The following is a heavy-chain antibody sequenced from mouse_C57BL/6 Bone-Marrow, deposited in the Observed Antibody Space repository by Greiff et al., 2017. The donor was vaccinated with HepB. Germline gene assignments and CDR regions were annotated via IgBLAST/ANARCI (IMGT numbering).Heavy chain of an antibody. V-gene: IGHV1-26*01. CDR1: GYTFTDYY. CDR2: INPNNGGT. Sequence: EVMLVESGPELVKPGASVKISCKASGYTFTDYYMNWVKQSHGKSLEWIGDINPNNGGTSYNQKFKGKATLTVDKSSSTAYMELRSLTSEDSAVYYCARWVPNDYYGKGYWGQGTTLTVSS. J-gene: IGHJ2*01. CDR3: ARWVPNDYYGKGY. D-gene: IGHD1-1*01.